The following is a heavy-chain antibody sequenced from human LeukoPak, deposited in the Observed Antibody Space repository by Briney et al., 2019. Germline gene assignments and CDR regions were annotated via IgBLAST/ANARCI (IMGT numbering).Heavy chain of an antibody. CDR3: TRMYTIYYFDY. Sequence: PPGGSLRLSCAASGFTFSSYWMHWVRQAPGKGLEWVGFIRSKAYGGTTEYAASVKGRFTISRDDSKSIAYLQMNSLKTEDTAVYYCTRMYTIYYFDYWGQGTLVTVSS. CDR1: GFTFSSYW. CDR2: IRSKAYGGTT. D-gene: IGHD2-2*02. J-gene: IGHJ4*02. V-gene: IGHV3-49*04.